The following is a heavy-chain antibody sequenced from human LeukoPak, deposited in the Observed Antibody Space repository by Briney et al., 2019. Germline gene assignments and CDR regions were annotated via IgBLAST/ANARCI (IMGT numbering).Heavy chain of an antibody. V-gene: IGHV3-23*01. CDR2: ITGSGGGT. CDR3: AKDVSYYYDSSDY. D-gene: IGHD3-22*01. Sequence: GGSLRLSCAASGFTFSSYGMHWVRQAPGKGLEWVSGITGSGGGTYYADSVKGRFTISRDNSKNTLYLQMNSLRAEDTAVYYCAKDVSYYYDSSDYWGQGTLVTVSS. J-gene: IGHJ4*02. CDR1: GFTFSSYG.